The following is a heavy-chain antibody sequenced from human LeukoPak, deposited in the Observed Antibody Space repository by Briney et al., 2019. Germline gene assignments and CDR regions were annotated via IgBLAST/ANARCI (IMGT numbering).Heavy chain of an antibody. Sequence: GASVKVSCKASGYTFTGYYMHWVRQAPGQGLEWMGIINPSGGSTSYAQKFQGRVTITRDTSVSTAYMDLSSLRSEDTAVYYCARQRGGYCGSDSCSYYFDYWGQGTLVTVSS. CDR3: ARQRGGYCGSDSCSYYFDY. J-gene: IGHJ4*02. V-gene: IGHV1-46*01. CDR2: INPSGGST. D-gene: IGHD2-2*01. CDR1: GYTFTGYY.